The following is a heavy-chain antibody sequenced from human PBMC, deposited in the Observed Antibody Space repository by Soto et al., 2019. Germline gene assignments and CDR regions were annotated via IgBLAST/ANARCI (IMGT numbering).Heavy chain of an antibody. J-gene: IGHJ4*02. Sequence: SVKVSCKASGGTFSSYAISWVRQAPGQGLEWMGGIIPIFGTANYAQKFQGRVTITADESTSTAYMELSSLRSEDTAVYYCARRRPLAYCGGDCPQYYFDYWGQGPLVTVSS. D-gene: IGHD2-21*02. CDR3: ARRRPLAYCGGDCPQYYFDY. V-gene: IGHV1-69*01. CDR2: IIPIFGTA. CDR1: GGTFSSYA.